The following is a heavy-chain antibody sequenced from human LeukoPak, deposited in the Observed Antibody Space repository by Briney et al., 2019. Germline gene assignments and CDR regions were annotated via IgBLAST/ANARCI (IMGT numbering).Heavy chain of an antibody. J-gene: IGHJ3*02. D-gene: IGHD2-15*01. CDR1: GGSISSYY. Sequence: SETLSLTCTVSGGSISSYYWSWIRQPPGKGLGWIGYIYYSGSTNYNPSLKSRVTISVDTSKNQFSLKLSSVTAADTAVYYCARHPIDCSGGSCYNVASDIWGQGTMVTVSS. V-gene: IGHV4-59*08. CDR2: IYYSGST. CDR3: ARHPIDCSGGSCYNVASDI.